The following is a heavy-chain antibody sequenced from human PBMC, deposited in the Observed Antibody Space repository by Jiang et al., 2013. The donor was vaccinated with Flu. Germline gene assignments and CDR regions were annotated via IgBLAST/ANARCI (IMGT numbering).Heavy chain of an antibody. CDR2: ISGSGGST. V-gene: IGHV3-23*01. Sequence: GFTFASYAMSWVRQAPGKGLEWVSAISGSGGSTYYADSVKGRFTISRDNSKNTLYLQMNSLRAEDTAVYYCAKGNGEQQYYYGMDVWGQGTTVTVSS. D-gene: IGHD6-13*01. J-gene: IGHJ6*02. CDR1: GFTFASYA. CDR3: AKGNGEQQYYYGMDV.